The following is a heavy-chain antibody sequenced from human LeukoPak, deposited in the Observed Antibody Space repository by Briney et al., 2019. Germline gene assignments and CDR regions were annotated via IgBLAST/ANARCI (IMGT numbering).Heavy chain of an antibody. CDR2: IYYSGST. Sequence: MPSETLSLTCTVSGGSINSSSYYWGWIRQPPGKGLEWIGSIYYSGSTYYNPSLKSRVTISVDTSKNQFSLKLSSVTAADTAVYYCARGYSSSWFRIDYWGQGTLVTVSS. V-gene: IGHV4-39*07. J-gene: IGHJ4*02. CDR1: GGSINSSSYY. CDR3: ARGYSSSWFRIDY. D-gene: IGHD6-13*01.